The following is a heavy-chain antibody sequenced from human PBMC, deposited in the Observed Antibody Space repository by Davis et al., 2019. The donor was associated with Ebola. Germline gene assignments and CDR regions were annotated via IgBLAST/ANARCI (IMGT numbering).Heavy chain of an antibody. V-gene: IGHV3-23*01. CDR1: VITFSSYA. CDR3: AKDGGAQWLAYYFDY. J-gene: IGHJ4*02. CDR2: ISGSGGST. Sequence: GESLKISCTDSVITFSSYAMTWVRQAPGKGLEWVSAISGSGGSTYYADSVKGRFTISRDNSKNTLYLQMNSLRAEDTAVYYCAKDGGAQWLAYYFDYWGQGTLVTVSS. D-gene: IGHD6-19*01.